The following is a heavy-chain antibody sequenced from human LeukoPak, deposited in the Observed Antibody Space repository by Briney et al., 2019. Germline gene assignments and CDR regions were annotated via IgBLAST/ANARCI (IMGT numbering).Heavy chain of an antibody. CDR1: GFTFSSYA. Sequence: GGSLRLSCAASGFTFSSYAMHWVRQAPGKGLEWVAVISYDGSNKYYADSVKGRFTISRDNSKNTLYLQMNSLRAEDTAVYYCARDQLVGYCSSTSCYTNSIYYYYGMDVWGQGTTVTVSS. CDR3: ARDQLVGYCSSTSCYTNSIYYYYGMDV. V-gene: IGHV3-30-3*01. CDR2: ISYDGSNK. D-gene: IGHD2-2*02. J-gene: IGHJ6*02.